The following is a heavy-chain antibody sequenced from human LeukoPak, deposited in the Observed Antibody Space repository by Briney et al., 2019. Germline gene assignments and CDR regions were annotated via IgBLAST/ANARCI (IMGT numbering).Heavy chain of an antibody. V-gene: IGHV1-69*06. CDR1: GGTFSSYA. CDR3: ASDTDLAVAGTGGYYYYGMDV. J-gene: IGHJ6*04. D-gene: IGHD6-19*01. Sequence: ASVKVSCKASGGTFSSYAISWVRQAPGQGLEWMGGIIPIFGTANYAQKFQGRVTITADKSTSTAYMELSSLRSEDTAVYYCASDTDLAVAGTGGYYYYGMDVWGKGTTVTVSS. CDR2: IIPIFGTA.